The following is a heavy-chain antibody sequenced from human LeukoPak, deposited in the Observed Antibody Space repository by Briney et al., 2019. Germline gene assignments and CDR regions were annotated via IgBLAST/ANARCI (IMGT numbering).Heavy chain of an antibody. V-gene: IGHV3-74*01. J-gene: IGHJ6*02. D-gene: IGHD5-18*01. CDR3: ARDAVDTANAV. CDR1: GFTFTTYW. CDR2: INSDGSIT. Sequence: GGSLRLSCAASGFTFTTYWMHWVRQAPGKGLVWVSHINSDGSITSYADSVKGRFTISRDNAKNALYLQMNSLRAEDTAVYYCARDAVDTANAVWGQGTTVTVSS.